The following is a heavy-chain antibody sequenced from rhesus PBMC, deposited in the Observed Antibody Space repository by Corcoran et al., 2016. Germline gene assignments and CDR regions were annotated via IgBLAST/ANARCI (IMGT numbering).Heavy chain of an antibody. D-gene: IGHD4-23*01. CDR3: ATTLTVTTSWYFDL. CDR2: MAPSDSDT. J-gene: IGHJ2*01. CDR1: GYSFTSYW. Sequence: EVQLVQSGAEVKRPGESLKISCKTSGYSFTSYWISWVRQMPGKGLELMGAMAPSDSDTRYNPSFQGQVTISADKSISTAYLQWSRLKASDTATYYCATTLTVTTSWYFDLWGPGTPITISS. V-gene: IGHV5-20*01.